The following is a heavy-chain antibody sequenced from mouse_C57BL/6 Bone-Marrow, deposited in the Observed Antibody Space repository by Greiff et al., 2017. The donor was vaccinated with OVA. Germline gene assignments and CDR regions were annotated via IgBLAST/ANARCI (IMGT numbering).Heavy chain of an antibody. D-gene: IGHD2-10*01. Sequence: EVKLVESGGGLVQPGGSLKLSCAASGFTFSDYYMYWVRQTPEKRLEWVAYISNGGGSTYYPDTVKGRFTISRDNAKNTLYLQMSRLKSEDTAMYYCARHPYYLWYFDVWGTGTTVTVSS. V-gene: IGHV5-12*01. CDR2: ISNGGGST. CDR3: ARHPYYLWYFDV. CDR1: GFTFSDYY. J-gene: IGHJ1*03.